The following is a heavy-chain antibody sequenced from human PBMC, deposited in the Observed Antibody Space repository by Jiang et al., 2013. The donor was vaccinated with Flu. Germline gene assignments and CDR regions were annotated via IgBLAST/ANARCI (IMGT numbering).Heavy chain of an antibody. CDR2: IYYSGST. J-gene: IGHJ6*03. D-gene: IGHD6-13*01. CDR1: GGSVRSHY. V-gene: IGHV4-59*02. Sequence: LLKPSETLSLTCTVSGGSVRSHYWSWLRQPPGKGLEWIGFIYYSGSTNYNPSLKSRVTISVDTSKNQFSLKLSSVTAADTAIYYCAKWGIDKRDTETYYYYYYIDVWGKGTTVTVSS. CDR3: AKWGIDKRDTETYYYYYYIDV.